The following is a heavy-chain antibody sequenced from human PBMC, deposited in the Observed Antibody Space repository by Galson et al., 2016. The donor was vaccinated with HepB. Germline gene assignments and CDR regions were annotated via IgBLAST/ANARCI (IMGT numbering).Heavy chain of an antibody. D-gene: IGHD1-26*01. J-gene: IGHJ4*02. V-gene: IGHV4-4*02. CDR2: IFHGGNA. Sequence: SETLSLTCGVSGDSISNASWWSWVRQPPGKGPEWIGEIFHGGNANYNPSLRSRVTISADKSKNQLSLTLRSVTAADTAIYYCVSGGTYYLSFWGQGTLVTVS. CDR1: GDSISNASW. CDR3: VSGGTYYLSF.